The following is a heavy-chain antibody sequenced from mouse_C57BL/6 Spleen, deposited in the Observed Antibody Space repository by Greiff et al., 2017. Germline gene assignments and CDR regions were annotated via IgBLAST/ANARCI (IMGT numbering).Heavy chain of an antibody. V-gene: IGHV14-4*01. D-gene: IGHD1-1*01. CDR1: GFNIKDDY. CDR3: TTDGSSSAWFAY. CDR2: IDPENGDT. J-gene: IGHJ3*01. Sequence: VQLQQSGAELVRPGASVKLSCTASGFNIKDDYMHWVKQRPEQGLEWIGWIDPENGDTEYASKFQGKATITADTSSNTAYLQLSSLTSEDTAVYYCTTDGSSSAWFAYWGQGTLVTVSA.